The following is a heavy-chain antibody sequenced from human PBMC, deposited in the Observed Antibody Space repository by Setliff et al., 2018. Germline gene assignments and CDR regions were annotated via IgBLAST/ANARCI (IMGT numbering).Heavy chain of an antibody. CDR2: IYTDGTIT. CDR1: GFTFSNYW. CDR3: TRDPPGSGWSFDY. V-gene: IGHV3-74*01. J-gene: IGHJ4*02. Sequence: HPGGSLRLSCAASGFTFSNYWMHWVRQAPGKGLVWVSRIYTDGTITSYADSVKGRFSVSRDNSRNTVFLQMTGLRAEDTALYYCTRDPPGSGWSFDYWGQGALVTVSS. D-gene: IGHD6-19*01.